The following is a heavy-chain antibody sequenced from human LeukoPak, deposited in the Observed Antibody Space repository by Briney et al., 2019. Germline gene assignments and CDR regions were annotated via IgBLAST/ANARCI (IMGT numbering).Heavy chain of an antibody. V-gene: IGHV5-51*01. CDR2: IYPADSDI. J-gene: IGHJ5*02. D-gene: IGHD2-15*01. CDR1: GYSFTNYW. Sequence: GESLKISCKGSGYSFTNYWIAWVRQMPGKGLEWMGIIYPADSDIRYSPSFQGQVTISADKSISTAYLQWSSLKASDTAMYYCARQEYCSGGSCYTWLDPWGQGTLVTVSS. CDR3: ARQEYCSGGSCYTWLDP.